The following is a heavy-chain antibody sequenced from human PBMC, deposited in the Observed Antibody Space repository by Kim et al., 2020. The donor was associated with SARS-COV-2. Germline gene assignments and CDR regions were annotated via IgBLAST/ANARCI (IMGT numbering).Heavy chain of an antibody. CDR1: GFIFTTYG. V-gene: IGHV3-30*03. CDR2: ISSDGNSK. D-gene: IGHD3-10*01. CDR3: AIAVIVERWYYLYV. J-gene: IGHJ1*01. Sequence: GGSLRLSCAASGFIFTTYGMHWVRQAPGKGLEWVAVISSDGNSKYYADSVKGRFTISRDIPKNTLSLQMNSLRVKDTAVYGSAIAVIVERWYYLYVWGQGTLVVVSS.